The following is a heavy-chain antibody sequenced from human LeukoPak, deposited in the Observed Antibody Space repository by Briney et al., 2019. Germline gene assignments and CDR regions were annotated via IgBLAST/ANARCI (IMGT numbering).Heavy chain of an antibody. CDR3: ARASPLTGGELDY. J-gene: IGHJ4*02. CDR1: GFTFSSYA. D-gene: IGHD7-27*01. CDR2: ISYDGSNK. Sequence: PGRSLRLSCAASGFTFSSYAMHWVRQAPGKGLEWVAVISYDGSNKYYADSVKGRFTISRDNSKNTLYLQMNSLRAEDTAVYYCARASPLTGGELDYWGQGTLVTVSS. V-gene: IGHV3-30-3*01.